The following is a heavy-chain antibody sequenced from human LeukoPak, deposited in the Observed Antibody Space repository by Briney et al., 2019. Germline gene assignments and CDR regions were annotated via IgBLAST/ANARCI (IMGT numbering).Heavy chain of an antibody. Sequence: SVKVSCKASGYTFTSYYIHWVRQAPGQGLEWMGGIIPIFGTANYAQKFQGRVTITADESTSTAYMELSSLRSEDTAVYYCARQIGSGSYSRFDSWGQGTLVTVSS. V-gene: IGHV1-69*13. CDR1: GYTFTSYY. CDR2: IIPIFGTA. CDR3: ARQIGSGSYSRFDS. J-gene: IGHJ5*01. D-gene: IGHD3-10*01.